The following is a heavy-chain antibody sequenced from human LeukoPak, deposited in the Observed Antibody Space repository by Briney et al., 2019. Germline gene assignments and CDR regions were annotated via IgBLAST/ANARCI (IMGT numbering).Heavy chain of an antibody. J-gene: IGHJ4*02. Sequence: SQTLSLTCAVYGGSFSGYYWSWIRQPPGKGLEWIGEINHSGSTNYNPSLKSRVTISADTSQNQFSLKLSSVTAADTAVYYCASRKRGNDYWGQGTLVTVSS. D-gene: IGHD7-27*01. V-gene: IGHV4-34*01. CDR2: INHSGST. CDR3: ASRKRGNDY. CDR1: GGSFSGYY.